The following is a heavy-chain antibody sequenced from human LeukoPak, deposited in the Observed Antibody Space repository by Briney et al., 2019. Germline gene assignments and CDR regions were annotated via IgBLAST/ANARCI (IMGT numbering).Heavy chain of an antibody. CDR1: GGSIASNY. CDR2: IYYTGAT. D-gene: IGHD6-19*01. V-gene: IGHV4-59*08. Sequence: SETLSLTCTVSGGSIASNYWTWIRQPPGKGLEYIGYIYYTGATNYNPSLKSRVTISVDTSKNQFSLRLSSVTAADTAVYFCAKYGISGWVIDYWGQGTLVTVSS. CDR3: AKYGISGWVIDY. J-gene: IGHJ4*02.